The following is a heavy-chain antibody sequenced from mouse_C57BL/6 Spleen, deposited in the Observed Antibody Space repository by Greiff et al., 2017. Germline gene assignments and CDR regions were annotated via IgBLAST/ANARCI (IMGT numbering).Heavy chain of an antibody. CDR3: AREGLGQNFDY. CDR1: GYTFTSYW. J-gene: IGHJ2*01. Sequence: QVQLQQPGAELVMPGASVKLSCKASGYTFTSYWMHWVKQRPGQGLEWIGEIDPSDSYTNHNQKFKGKSTLTVDKSSSTAYMQLSSLTSEDSAVYYCAREGLGQNFDYWGQGTTLTVSS. CDR2: IDPSDSYT. V-gene: IGHV1-69*01. D-gene: IGHD4-1*01.